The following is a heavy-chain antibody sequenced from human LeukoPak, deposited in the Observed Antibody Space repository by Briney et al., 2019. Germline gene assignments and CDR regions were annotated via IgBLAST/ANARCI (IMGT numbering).Heavy chain of an antibody. CDR3: ARADRDNSGYFDAFDI. CDR2: IYHSGST. D-gene: IGHD3-22*01. Sequence: SQTLSLTCAVSRGSISSGGYSWSWIRQPPGKGLEWIGYIYHSGSTHYNPSLKSRVTISVDRSKNQFSLKLSSVTAADTAVYYCARADRDNSGYFDAFDIWGQGTMVTVSS. V-gene: IGHV4-30-2*01. J-gene: IGHJ3*02. CDR1: RGSISSGGYS.